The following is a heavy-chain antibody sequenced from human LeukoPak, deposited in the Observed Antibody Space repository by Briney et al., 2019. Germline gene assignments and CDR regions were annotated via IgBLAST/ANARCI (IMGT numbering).Heavy chain of an antibody. CDR2: IYSGGST. Sequence: PGGALRPSCAASGFTVSRHYISWVRQAPGEGLGWGSVIYSGGSTYYADSVKGRFTISRDNSKNTLYLQMNSLRAEDTAVYYCARDGPQSAAGTYYGMDVWGQGTTVTVSS. CDR3: ARDGPQSAAGTYYGMDV. D-gene: IGHD6-13*01. V-gene: IGHV3-66*01. J-gene: IGHJ6*02. CDR1: GFTVSRHY.